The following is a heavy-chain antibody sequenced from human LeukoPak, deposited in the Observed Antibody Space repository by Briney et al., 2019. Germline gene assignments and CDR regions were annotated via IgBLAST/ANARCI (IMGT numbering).Heavy chain of an antibody. D-gene: IGHD1-7*01. CDR2: ISSRGSYR. Sequence: GGSLRLSCVVSGFIFSNHSMNWVRQAPGRGLEWVSSISSRGSYRFYADSVKGRFTISRDNASKSLSLQMTSLRGEDTAVYYCVRGSRKLGGMDVWGQGTTVTVSS. CDR3: VRGSRKLGGMDV. J-gene: IGHJ6*02. V-gene: IGHV3-21*01. CDR1: GFIFSNHS.